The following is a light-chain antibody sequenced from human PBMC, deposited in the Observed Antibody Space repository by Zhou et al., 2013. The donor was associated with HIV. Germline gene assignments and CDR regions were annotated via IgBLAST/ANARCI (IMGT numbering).Light chain of an antibody. Sequence: EIVLTQPPGTLSLSPGERVTLSCRASQSVTNSYLAWYQQKLGQPPRLLIYGASSRATGIPDRISGSGSGRDFTLTISRLEPEDSAVYYCQRYGGSYTFGQGTKLGIK. V-gene: IGKV3-20*01. CDR3: QRYGGSYT. CDR1: QSVTNSY. J-gene: IGKJ2*01. CDR2: GAS.